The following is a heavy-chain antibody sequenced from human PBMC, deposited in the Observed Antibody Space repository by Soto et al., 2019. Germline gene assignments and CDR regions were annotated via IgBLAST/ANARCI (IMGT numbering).Heavy chain of an antibody. D-gene: IGHD7-27*01. CDR2: IWYDGSNK. CDR1: GFTFSSYG. CDR3: ARKQTELGDFDY. J-gene: IGHJ4*02. V-gene: IGHV3-33*01. Sequence: GGSLRLSCAASGFTFSSYGMHWVRQAPGKGLEWVAVIWYDGSNKYYADSVKGRFTISRDNSKNTLYLQMDSLRAEDTAVYYCARKQTELGDFDYWGQGTLVTVSS.